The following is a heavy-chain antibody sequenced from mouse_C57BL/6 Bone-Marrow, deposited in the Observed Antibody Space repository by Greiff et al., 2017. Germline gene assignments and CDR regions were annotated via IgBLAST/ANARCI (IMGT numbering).Heavy chain of an antibody. CDR2: IGPGSGST. D-gene: IGHD1-1*01. V-gene: IGHV1-77*01. CDR3: GRTGYYGSSLAMDY. J-gene: IGHJ4*01. Sequence: VQLQQSGAELVKPGASVKISCKASGYTFTDYYINWVKQRPGQGLEWIGKIGPGSGSTYYNEKFKGKATLTADKSSSTAYMQLSSLTSEDSAVYFGGRTGYYGSSLAMDYWGQGTSVTVSS. CDR1: GYTFTDYY.